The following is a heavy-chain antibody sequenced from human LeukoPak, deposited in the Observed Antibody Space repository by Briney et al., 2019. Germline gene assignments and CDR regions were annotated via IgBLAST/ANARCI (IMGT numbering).Heavy chain of an antibody. CDR3: ARGPRRLDP. V-gene: IGHV4-34*01. J-gene: IGHJ5*02. CDR2: INHSGST. Sequence: SETLSLTCAVYGGSFSGYYWSWIRQPPGKGLEWIGEINHSGSTNYNPSLKSRVTISVDTSKNRFSLKLSSVTAADTAVYYCARGPRRLDPWGQGTLVTVSS. CDR1: GGSFSGYY.